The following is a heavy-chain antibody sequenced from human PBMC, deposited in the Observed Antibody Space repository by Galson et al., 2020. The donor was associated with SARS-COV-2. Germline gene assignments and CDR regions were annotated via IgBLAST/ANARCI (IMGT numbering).Heavy chain of an antibody. D-gene: IGHD1-26*01. CDR1: GFTFGDHG. V-gene: IGHV3-49*03. Sequence: GESLKISCAASGFTFGDHGMSWFRQAPGKGLECISFIRSKAFGGATEYAASVEGRFTMSRDDSKGIAYLQMNSLKTEDTAVYYCARADTGSYYDVFFDYWGQGTLVSVSS. J-gene: IGHJ4*02. CDR3: ARADTGSYYDVFFDY. CDR2: IRSKAFGGAT.